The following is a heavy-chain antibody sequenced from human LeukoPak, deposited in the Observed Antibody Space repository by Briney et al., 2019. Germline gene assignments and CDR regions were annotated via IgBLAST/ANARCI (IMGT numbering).Heavy chain of an antibody. CDR2: INPNSGGT. V-gene: IGHV1-2*02. D-gene: IGHD2-15*01. CDR3: ARPELRSGKAPFDY. Sequence: ASVKVSCKASGYTFTGYYMHWVRQAPGQGLEWMGWINPNSGGTNYAQKFQGRVTMTRDTSISTAYMELSRLRSDDTAVYYCARPELRSGKAPFDYWGQGTLVTVSS. CDR1: GYTFTGYY. J-gene: IGHJ4*02.